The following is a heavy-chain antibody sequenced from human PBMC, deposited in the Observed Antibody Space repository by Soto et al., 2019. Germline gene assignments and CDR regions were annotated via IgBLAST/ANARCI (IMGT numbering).Heavy chain of an antibody. Sequence: LSLTCTVSGGSSSSYYWSWIRQPPGKGLEWIGYIYYSGSTNYNPSLKSRVTISADTSKNRFSLKLRSVTAADTAVYYCARALTTVVTKWFDSWGQGTLVTVSS. CDR3: ARALTTVVTKWFDS. D-gene: IGHD4-17*01. CDR2: IYYSGST. V-gene: IGHV4-59*12. CDR1: GGSSSSYY. J-gene: IGHJ5*01.